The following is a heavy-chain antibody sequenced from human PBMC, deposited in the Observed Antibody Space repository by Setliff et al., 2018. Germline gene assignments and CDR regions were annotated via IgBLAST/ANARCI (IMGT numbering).Heavy chain of an antibody. Sequence: SETLSLTCSVSGDSISSGIYHWSWIRQPAGKGLEWIGRIYVNGGSTTYSPSLKSLVTISVDTSKNQFSLNLSSVTAADTAVYYCARAGYELGQYNWFDPWGQGTLVTVSS. CDR3: ARAGYELGQYNWFDP. J-gene: IGHJ5*02. CDR1: GDSISSGIYH. CDR2: IYVNGGST. D-gene: IGHD2-2*01. V-gene: IGHV4-61*02.